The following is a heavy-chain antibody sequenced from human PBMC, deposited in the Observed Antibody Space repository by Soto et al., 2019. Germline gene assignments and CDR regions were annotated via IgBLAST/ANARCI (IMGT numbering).Heavy chain of an antibody. Sequence: ETLSLTCTVSGGSIKGYYWSWIRQPPGKGLEWIGNIYYSGSTSYNPSLKSRVTISVDTSKNQLSLKLSSVTAADSAVFYCARGGTATTVYYSGMDVWGQGTTVTVSS. CDR2: IYYSGST. CDR3: ARGGTATTVYYSGMDV. CDR1: GGSIKGYY. D-gene: IGHD4-4*01. V-gene: IGHV4-59*01. J-gene: IGHJ6*02.